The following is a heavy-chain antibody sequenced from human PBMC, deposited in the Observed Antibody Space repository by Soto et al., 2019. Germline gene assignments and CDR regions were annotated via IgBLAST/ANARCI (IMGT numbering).Heavy chain of an antibody. CDR1: GGSFSGYY. Sequence: PSETLSLTXAVYGGSFSGYYWSWIRQPPGKGLEWIGEINHSGSTNYNPSLKSRVTISVDTSKNQFSLKLSSVTAADTAVYYCARARSSGYYHDYYYYGMDVWGQGTTVTVSS. CDR3: ARARSSGYYHDYYYYGMDV. V-gene: IGHV4-34*01. D-gene: IGHD3-22*01. CDR2: INHSGST. J-gene: IGHJ6*02.